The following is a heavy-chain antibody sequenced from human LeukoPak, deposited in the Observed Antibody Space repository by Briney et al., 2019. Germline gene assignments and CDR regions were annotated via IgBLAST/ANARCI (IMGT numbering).Heavy chain of an antibody. CDR1: GFTFSTYG. V-gene: IGHV3-30*02. CDR2: IRYDENNR. Sequence: GGSLRLSCAASGFTFSTYGMHWVRQAPGKGLEWVAFIRYDENNRYYADSVKGRFTISRDNSKNSLYLQMNSLRTEDTALYYCAKDIRAAAGTGYFDYWGQGTLVTVSS. CDR3: AKDIRAAAGTGYFDY. J-gene: IGHJ4*02. D-gene: IGHD6-13*01.